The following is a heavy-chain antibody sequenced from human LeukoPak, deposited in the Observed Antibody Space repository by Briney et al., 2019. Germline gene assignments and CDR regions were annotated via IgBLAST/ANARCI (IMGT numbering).Heavy chain of an antibody. V-gene: IGHV4-34*01. CDR1: GGSFSGYY. CDR2: INHSGST. CDR3: ARGGGSYFRGLFDY. D-gene: IGHD1-26*01. J-gene: IGHJ4*02. Sequence: SETLSLTCAVYGGSFSGYYWSWIRQPPGKGLEWIGEINHSGSTNYHPSLKSRVTISVGTSKNQFSLKLSSVTAADTAVYYCARGGGSYFRGLFDYWGQGTLVTVSS.